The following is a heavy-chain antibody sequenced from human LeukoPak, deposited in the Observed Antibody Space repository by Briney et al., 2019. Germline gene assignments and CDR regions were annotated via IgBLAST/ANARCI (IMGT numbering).Heavy chain of an antibody. CDR1: GGSISIYY. CDR3: ARTLGYCSGGSCYRWFDP. V-gene: IGHV4-59*08. CDR2: IHYSGST. D-gene: IGHD2-15*01. Sequence: PSETLSLTCTVSGGSISIYYWSWIRQPPGKGLEWIGYIHYSGSTNYNPSLKSRVTISVDTSKNQFSLKLSSVTAADTAVYYCARTLGYCSGGSCYRWFDPWGQGTLVTVSS. J-gene: IGHJ5*02.